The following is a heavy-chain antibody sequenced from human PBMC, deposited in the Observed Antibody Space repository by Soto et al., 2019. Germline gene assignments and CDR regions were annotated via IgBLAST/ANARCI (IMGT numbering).Heavy chain of an antibody. CDR3: ARGGDRFDRMDV. V-gene: IGHV3-13*01. D-gene: IGHD3-9*01. J-gene: IGHJ6*02. CDR2: ISTAGDT. Sequence: PGGSLRLSCAASGFGFNGYDMHWVRQAPGKNLEWVAAISTAGDTYYLGSVKGRSTISREDAKNSLSLQMNSLRVGDTAVYYCARGGDRFDRMDVWGQGTTVTVSS. CDR1: GFGFNGYD.